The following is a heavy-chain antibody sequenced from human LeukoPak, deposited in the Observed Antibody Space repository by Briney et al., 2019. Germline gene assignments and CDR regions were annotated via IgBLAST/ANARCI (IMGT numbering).Heavy chain of an antibody. V-gene: IGHV3-21*01. CDR2: ISSSSTYI. D-gene: IGHD4-23*01. J-gene: IGHJ1*01. Sequence: PGGSLRLSCAASGFTFSSYSMNWVRQAPGKGLEWVSSISSSSTYIYYADSVKGRFTISRDNAKNSLYLQMNSLRADDTAIHYCARESRSVVTRYFQHWGQGTLVTVSS. CDR1: GFTFSSYS. CDR3: ARESRSVVTRYFQH.